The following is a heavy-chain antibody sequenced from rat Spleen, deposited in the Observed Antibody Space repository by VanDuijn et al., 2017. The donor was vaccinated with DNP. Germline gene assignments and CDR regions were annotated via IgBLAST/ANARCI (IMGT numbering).Heavy chain of an antibody. D-gene: IGHD1-11*01. CDR1: GLTFSDYF. J-gene: IGHJ2*01. CDR3: ASLNYGGYLIY. Sequence: EVQLVESGGGLVQPGRSLKLSCAASGLTFSDYFMAWVRQAPKKGLHWVASISSEGSTTYYGYSVKGRFSISRENAKSTLYLQMNSLRSEDTATYYCASLNYGGYLIYWGQGVMVTVSS. V-gene: IGHV5-22*01. CDR2: ISSEGSTT.